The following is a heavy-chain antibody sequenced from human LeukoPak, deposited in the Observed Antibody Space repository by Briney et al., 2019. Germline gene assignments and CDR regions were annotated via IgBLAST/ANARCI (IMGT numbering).Heavy chain of an antibody. D-gene: IGHD3-22*01. Sequence: GGSLRLSCAAPGFTFSSYTMNWVRQAPGKGLEWVSGISWNSGSIGYADSVKGRFTISRDNAKNSLYLQMNSLRAEDTALYYCAKDIGSGYYYYFDYWGQGTLVTVSS. CDR3: AKDIGSGYYYYFDY. J-gene: IGHJ4*02. V-gene: IGHV3-9*01. CDR1: GFTFSSYT. CDR2: ISWNSGSI.